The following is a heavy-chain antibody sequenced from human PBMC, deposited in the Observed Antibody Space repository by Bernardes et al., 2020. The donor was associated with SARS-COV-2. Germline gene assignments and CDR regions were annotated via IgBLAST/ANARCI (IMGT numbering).Heavy chain of an antibody. CDR2: IWYDGSNK. J-gene: IGHJ6*02. CDR3: ARDKGLYCSSTSCSTDYYYYYGMDV. V-gene: IGHV3-33*01. D-gene: IGHD2-2*01. Sequence: GGSLRLSCAASGFTFSSYGMHWVRQAPGKGLEWVAVIWYDGSNKYYADSVKGRFTISRDNSKNTLYLQMNSVRAEDTAVYYCARDKGLYCSSTSCSTDYYYYYGMDVWGQGTTVTVSS. CDR1: GFTFSSYG.